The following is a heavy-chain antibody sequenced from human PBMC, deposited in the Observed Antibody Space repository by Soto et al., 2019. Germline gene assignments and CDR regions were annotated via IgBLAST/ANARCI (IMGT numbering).Heavy chain of an antibody. Sequence: QVQLQESGPGLVKPSQTLSLICTVSGGSINSGGYYWSWIRQLPGKGLEWIGYIYYTGSTYYNPSLTSRSTISVDTSANQSSLKLSSVTAAATAIYFCARVFKTMSFYYGMDVWGQGTAVAVSS. CDR1: GGSINSGGYY. D-gene: IGHD3-22*01. J-gene: IGHJ6*02. CDR2: IYYTGST. CDR3: ARVFKTMSFYYGMDV. V-gene: IGHV4-31*03.